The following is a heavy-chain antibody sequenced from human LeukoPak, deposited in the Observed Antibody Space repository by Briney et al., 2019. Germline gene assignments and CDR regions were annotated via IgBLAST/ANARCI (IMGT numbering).Heavy chain of an antibody. D-gene: IGHD6-13*01. Sequence: PSETLSPTCTVSGDSFSSVTDYWAWIRQPPGKGLEWIASGDYSGGTYYNPSLESRVAISADMSKNQFSLKLTSVTAADTAVYYCARRFRIAAAGTRDDDAFDIWGQGTMVTVSS. CDR2: GDYSGGT. CDR1: GDSFSSVTDY. V-gene: IGHV4-39*01. J-gene: IGHJ3*02. CDR3: ARRFRIAAAGTRDDDAFDI.